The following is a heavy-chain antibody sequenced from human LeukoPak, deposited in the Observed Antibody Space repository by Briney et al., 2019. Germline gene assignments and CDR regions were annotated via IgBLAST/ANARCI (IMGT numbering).Heavy chain of an antibody. CDR2: ISSSSGYI. J-gene: IGHJ4*02. V-gene: IGHV3-21*01. Sequence: PGGSLRLSCAASGFTFGSYSMNWVRQAPGKGLEWVSSISSSSGYIYYADSLKGRFTISRDNAKNSLYLQMNNLRAEDTAVYYCARDRGYCSSTSCYNFDYWGQGTLVTVSS. D-gene: IGHD2-2*01. CDR1: GFTFGSYS. CDR3: ARDRGYCSSTSCYNFDY.